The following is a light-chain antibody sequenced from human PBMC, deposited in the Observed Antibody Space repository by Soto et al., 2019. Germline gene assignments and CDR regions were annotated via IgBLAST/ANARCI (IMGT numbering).Light chain of an antibody. Sequence: DIQMTQSPSTLSASVGDRVTITCRASQSISHWLAWYQQKPGKAPKVLIYKASTLQTGVPSRLSGSGSGTEVTLTINSMPPDDFARHYGQLSNTCTPTFGQGTKLAIK. CDR2: KAS. J-gene: IGKJ2*01. CDR1: QSISHW. CDR3: QLSNTCTPT. V-gene: IGKV1-5*03.